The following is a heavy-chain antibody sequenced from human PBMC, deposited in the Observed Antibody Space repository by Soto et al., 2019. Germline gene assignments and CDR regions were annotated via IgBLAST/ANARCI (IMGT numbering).Heavy chain of an antibody. J-gene: IGHJ3*02. CDR1: GGTFSSYA. Sequence: QVQLVQSGAEVKKPGSSVKDSCKASGGTFSSYAISWVRQAPGQGLEWMGGIIPIFGTANYAQKFQGRVTITADESTSTAYMELSSLRSEDTAVYYCASLKYYYDSSGYLRDAFDIWGQGTMVTVSS. CDR3: ASLKYYYDSSGYLRDAFDI. CDR2: IIPIFGTA. V-gene: IGHV1-69*01. D-gene: IGHD3-22*01.